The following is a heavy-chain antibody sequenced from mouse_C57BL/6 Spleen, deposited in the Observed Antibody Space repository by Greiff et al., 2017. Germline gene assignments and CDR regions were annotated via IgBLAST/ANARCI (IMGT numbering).Heavy chain of an antibody. D-gene: IGHD4-1*01. CDR1: GYTFTSYW. CDR3: STCDWDYSAMAY. Sequence: VQLQQPGAELVRPGSSVKLSCKASGYTFTSYWMDWVKQRPGQGLEWIGNIYPSDSDTHYNQKFKDKATLTVDKSSSTAYMQLSSLTSEDSAVYYCSTCDWDYSAMAYWGQGTSVTVSA. V-gene: IGHV1-61*01. J-gene: IGHJ4*01. CDR2: IYPSDSDT.